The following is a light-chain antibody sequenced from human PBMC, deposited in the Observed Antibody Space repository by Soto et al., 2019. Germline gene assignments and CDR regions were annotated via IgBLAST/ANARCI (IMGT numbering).Light chain of an antibody. CDR2: GAS. V-gene: IGKV3-20*01. CDR1: QSVSSN. CDR3: QEYDGAPIT. J-gene: IGKJ5*01. Sequence: EIVMAPYPAPLSVSPGEGATLSCRASQSVSSNLAWYQRKPGQAPRLLIYGASSRATGIPDRFSGSGSGTDFTLTIARLEPEDFAVYYCQEYDGAPITFGLGTRLEI.